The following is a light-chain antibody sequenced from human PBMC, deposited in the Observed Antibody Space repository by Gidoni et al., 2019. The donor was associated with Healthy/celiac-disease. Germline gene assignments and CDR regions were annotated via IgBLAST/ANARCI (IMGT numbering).Light chain of an antibody. Sequence: EIVLTQSPGTLSLSQGERATLSCRASQSVCSSYLAWYQQKPGQAPRLLIYGASSRATGIPDRFSGSGSGTDFTLTISRLEPEDFAVYYCQQYGSSPWTFGQGTKVEIK. J-gene: IGKJ1*01. V-gene: IGKV3-20*01. CDR3: QQYGSSPWT. CDR2: GAS. CDR1: QSVCSSY.